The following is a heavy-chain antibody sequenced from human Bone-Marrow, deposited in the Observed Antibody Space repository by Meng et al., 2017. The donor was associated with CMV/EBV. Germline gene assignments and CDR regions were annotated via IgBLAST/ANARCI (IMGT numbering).Heavy chain of an antibody. CDR3: ARGDIVVVPAAIHYYYYGMDV. V-gene: IGHV1-8*01. J-gene: IGHJ6*02. CDR1: GCTFTRYD. CDR2: MNPNSGNT. D-gene: IGHD2-2*02. Sequence: ASAKVSCKPSGCTFTRYDINWVRQATGQGLEWMGWMNPNSGNTGYAQKFQGRVTMTRDTSISTAYMELSSLRSEDTAGYYCARGDIVVVPAAIHYYYYGMDVWGQGTTVTVYS.